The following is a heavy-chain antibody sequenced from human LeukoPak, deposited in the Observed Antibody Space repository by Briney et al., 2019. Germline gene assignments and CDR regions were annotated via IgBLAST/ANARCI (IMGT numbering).Heavy chain of an antibody. J-gene: IGHJ4*02. CDR2: INTIFGTA. V-gene: IGHV1-69*06. D-gene: IGHD3-9*01. CDR1: GHTFTNYI. CDR3: ARGGSITSREYFESLDY. Sequence: ASVKVSCKTSGHTFTNYIYIRVRQAPGQGLEWVGGINTIFGTANYAQKFQGRVTIIADKSASTAYMQLSKMRSDDTAVYYCARGGSITSREYFESLDYWGQGTLVTVSS.